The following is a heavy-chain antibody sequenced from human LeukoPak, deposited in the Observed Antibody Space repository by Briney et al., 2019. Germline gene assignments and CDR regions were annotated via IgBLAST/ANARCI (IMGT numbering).Heavy chain of an antibody. V-gene: IGHV3-9*03. CDR1: GFTFDDYA. Sequence: GGSLRLSCAASGFTFDDYAMHWVRQAPGKGLEWVSGISWNSGSIGYADSVKGRFTISRDNAKNSLYLQMNSLRAEDMALYYCAKGRRAVTAPFDYWGLGTLVTVSS. D-gene: IGHD2-21*02. J-gene: IGHJ4*02. CDR3: AKGRRAVTAPFDY. CDR2: ISWNSGSI.